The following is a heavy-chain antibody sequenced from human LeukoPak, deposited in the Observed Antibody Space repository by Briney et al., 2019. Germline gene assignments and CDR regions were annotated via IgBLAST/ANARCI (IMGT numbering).Heavy chain of an antibody. CDR2: IDYGGST. V-gene: IGHV4-59*01. CDR3: ARVDTAMVTMGSYNWFDP. D-gene: IGHD5-18*01. J-gene: IGHJ5*02. Sequence: SETLSLTCTVSGGSISSYYWSWIRQPPGKGLEWIGDIDYGGSTNYNPSLNSRLTITVDTSKNQFSLKLSSVTAADTAVYYCARVDTAMVTMGSYNWFDPWGQGTLVTVSS. CDR1: GGSISSYY.